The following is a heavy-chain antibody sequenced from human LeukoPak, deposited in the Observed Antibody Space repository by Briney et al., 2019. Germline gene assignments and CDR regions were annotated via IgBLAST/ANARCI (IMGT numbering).Heavy chain of an antibody. V-gene: IGHV5-51*01. CDR1: GYSFASYW. CDR2: IYPGDSDT. CDR3: ARHRTKGVVAAPLKYYYYGMDV. Sequence: GESLKISCKGSGYSFASYWIGWVRQMPGKGLEWMGIIYPGDSDTRYSPSLQGQVTISADKSISTAYLQWSSLKASDTAMYYCARHRTKGVVAAPLKYYYYGMDVWGQGTTVTVSS. D-gene: IGHD2-15*01. J-gene: IGHJ6*02.